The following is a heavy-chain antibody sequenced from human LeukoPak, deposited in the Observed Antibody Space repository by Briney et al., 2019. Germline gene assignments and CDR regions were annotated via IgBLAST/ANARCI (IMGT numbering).Heavy chain of an antibody. D-gene: IGHD1-20*01. CDR3: ARPITGTKGSAFDI. V-gene: IGHV5-51*01. CDR1: GYSFTSYW. CDR2: IYPGDSDT. Sequence: GESLQISCQGSGYSFTSYWIGWVRQKPGKGLEGMGIIYPGDSDTRYSPSFQGQVTISADKSISTAYLQWSSLKASDTAMYYCARPITGTKGSAFDIWGQGTMVTVSS. J-gene: IGHJ3*02.